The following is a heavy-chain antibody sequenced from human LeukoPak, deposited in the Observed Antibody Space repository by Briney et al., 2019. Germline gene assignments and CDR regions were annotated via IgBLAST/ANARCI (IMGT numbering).Heavy chain of an antibody. V-gene: IGHV4-39*01. CDR1: GDSISTTYYY. CDR3: ARTGPLRGGMDV. CDR2: IYSSGST. D-gene: IGHD3-9*01. Sequence: SETLSLTCTVSGDSISTTYYYWGWLRQPPGKGLEWIGSIYSSGSTYYSPSLESRVTISLDTSKNQVSLILTSVTAADTAVYYCARTGPLRGGMDVWGQGTTVTVSS. J-gene: IGHJ6*02.